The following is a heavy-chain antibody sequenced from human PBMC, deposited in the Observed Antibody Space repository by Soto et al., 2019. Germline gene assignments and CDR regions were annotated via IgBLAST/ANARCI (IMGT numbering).Heavy chain of an antibody. CDR1: GYSFTSYW. Sequence: GESLKISCNGSGYSFTSYWIGWVRQMPGKGLEWMGIIYPGDCDTRYSPSFQGQVTSSADKSNSTAYLQWSSLKASDTAMYYCARHIRRYCSSTSCPLYSMDVWGQGTTVTVSS. V-gene: IGHV5-51*01. CDR3: ARHIRRYCSSTSCPLYSMDV. J-gene: IGHJ6*02. D-gene: IGHD2-2*01. CDR2: IYPGDCDT.